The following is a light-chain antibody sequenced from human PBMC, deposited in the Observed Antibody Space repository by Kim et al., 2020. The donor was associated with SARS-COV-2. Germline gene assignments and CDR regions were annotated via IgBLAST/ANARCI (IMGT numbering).Light chain of an antibody. CDR2: DAS. V-gene: IGKV1-5*01. CDR1: QSISSW. CDR3: QQYNSYPYT. Sequence: GDRVTITCRASQSISSWLAWYQQKPGKAPKLLIYDASSLESGVPSRFSGSGSGTEFTLTISSLQPDDFATYYCQQYNSYPYTFGQGTKLGD. J-gene: IGKJ2*01.